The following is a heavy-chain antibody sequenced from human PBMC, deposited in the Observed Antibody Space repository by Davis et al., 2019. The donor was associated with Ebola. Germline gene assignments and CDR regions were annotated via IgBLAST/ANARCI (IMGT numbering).Heavy chain of an antibody. CDR3: ARRSIVVVPTAGPPYKWFDP. CDR2: INHSGST. V-gene: IGHV4-34*01. Sequence: SETLSLTCAVYGCSSSRYYWRWILQCPGKGLEWIGEINHSGSTNYNPSLKSRVNISVDTSKNQFSLKLSSVTAADTAVYYCARRSIVVVPTAGPPYKWFDPWGQGTLVTVSS. D-gene: IGHD2-2*01. J-gene: IGHJ5*02. CDR1: GCSSSRYY.